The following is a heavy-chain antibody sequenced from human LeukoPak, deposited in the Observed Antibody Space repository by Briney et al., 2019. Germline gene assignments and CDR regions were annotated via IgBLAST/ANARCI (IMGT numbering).Heavy chain of an antibody. CDR3: ARDGNYYGSGAGPDSWFDP. V-gene: IGHV1-46*01. J-gene: IGHJ5*02. CDR2: INPSSGGA. Sequence: GASVKVSCKASGYTFTNYYMHWARQAPGQGLEWMGIINPSSGGATYAQKFQGRFTMTRDTFTSTVYMELSSLRSEDTAVYYCARDGNYYGSGAGPDSWFDPWGQGTLVTVSS. D-gene: IGHD3-10*01. CDR1: GYTFTNYY.